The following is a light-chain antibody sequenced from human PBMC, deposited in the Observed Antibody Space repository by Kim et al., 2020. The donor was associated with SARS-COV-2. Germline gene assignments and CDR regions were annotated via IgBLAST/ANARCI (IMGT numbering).Light chain of an antibody. V-gene: IGLV1-44*01. CDR1: NSNLGSNS. CDR3: AAWDDTLNGRV. J-gene: IGLJ3*02. CDR2: NDN. Sequence: GQRVTMSCSGSNSNLGSNSVHWYQHLPGTAPKLLIYNDNQRPSGVPDRFSGSKSATSASLVISGLQSEDEADYYCAAWDDTLNGRVFGGGTKLTV.